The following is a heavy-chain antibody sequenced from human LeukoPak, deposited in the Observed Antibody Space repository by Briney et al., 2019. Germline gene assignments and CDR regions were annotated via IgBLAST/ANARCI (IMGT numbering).Heavy chain of an antibody. J-gene: IGHJ4*02. Sequence: SETLSLTCTVSGGSISSYYWSWIRQPAGKGLEWIGRIYTSGSTNYNPSLKSRVTMSVDKSKNQFSLKLSSVTAAATAVYYCARVGSDYYGSGSYFLFDYWGQGTQVTVSS. CDR2: IYTSGST. V-gene: IGHV4-4*07. CDR1: GGSISSYY. D-gene: IGHD3-10*01. CDR3: ARVGSDYYGSGSYFLFDY.